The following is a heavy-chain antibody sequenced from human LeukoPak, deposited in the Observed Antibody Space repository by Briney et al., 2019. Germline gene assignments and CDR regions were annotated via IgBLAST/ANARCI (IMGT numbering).Heavy chain of an antibody. J-gene: IGHJ2*01. D-gene: IGHD6-13*01. Sequence: SGTLSLTCTVSGCSISSSSYYWGWIPQPPGKGLEGIISIYYSGSTYYNPSLKSRVTISVDTSKNQFSLKLSSVTAADTAVYYCASHHMPVYSIAAAGTGEIRYFDLWGRGTLVTVSS. CDR1: GCSISSSSYY. CDR3: ASHHMPVYSIAAAGTGEIRYFDL. CDR2: IYYSGST. V-gene: IGHV4-39*01.